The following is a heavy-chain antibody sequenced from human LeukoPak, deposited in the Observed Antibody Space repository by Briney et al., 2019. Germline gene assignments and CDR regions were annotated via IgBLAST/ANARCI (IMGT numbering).Heavy chain of an antibody. V-gene: IGHV1-69*05. CDR3: ARERGYDILDAFDV. J-gene: IGHJ3*01. CDR1: GGTFSSFA. D-gene: IGHD3-9*01. Sequence: GASVKVSCKASGGTFSSFAISWVRQAPGQGLEWMGGIIPVLGTAKNAQKFQGRVTIITDESTRTAYMELSSLRSEDTAVYYCARERGYDILDAFDVWGQGTMVTVSS. CDR2: IIPVLGTA.